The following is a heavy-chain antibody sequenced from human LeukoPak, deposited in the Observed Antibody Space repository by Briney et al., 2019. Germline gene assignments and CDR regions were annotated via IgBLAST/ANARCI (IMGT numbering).Heavy chain of an antibody. J-gene: IGHJ4*02. CDR3: ARVGYSSSGPNDY. CDR2: ISAYSGNT. Sequence: XSWVRQXPGQGLEWMGWISAYSGNTNYAQKLQGRVTMTTDTSTSTAYMELRSLRSDDTAVYYCARVGYSSSGPNDYWGQGTLVTVSS. D-gene: IGHD6-13*01. V-gene: IGHV1-18*01.